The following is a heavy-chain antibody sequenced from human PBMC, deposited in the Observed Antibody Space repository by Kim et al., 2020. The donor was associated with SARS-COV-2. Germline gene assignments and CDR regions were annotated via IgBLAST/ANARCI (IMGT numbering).Heavy chain of an antibody. CDR2: ISAYNGNT. CDR1: GYTFTSYG. J-gene: IGHJ3*02. CDR3: ARGALRITIFGRDAFDI. D-gene: IGHD3-3*01. V-gene: IGHV1-18*01. Sequence: ASVKVSCKASGYTFTSYGISWVRQAPGQGLEWMGWISAYNGNTNYAQKLQGRVTMTTDTSTSTAYMELRSLRSDDTAVYYCARGALRITIFGRDAFDIWGQGTMVTVSS.